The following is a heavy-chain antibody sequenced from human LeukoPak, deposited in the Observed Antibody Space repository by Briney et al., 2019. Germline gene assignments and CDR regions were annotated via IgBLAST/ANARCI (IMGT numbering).Heavy chain of an antibody. CDR1: GYTXTSLG. V-gene: IGHV1-18*01. CDR2: ISGDNGNT. CDR3: ARDCDRSGYYCY. D-gene: IGHD3-22*01. J-gene: IGHJ4*02. Sequence: ASVKVSCKASGYTXTSLGISWVRQAPGQGLEWMGWISGDNGNTYYAQKLQGRVTLTTDTSTSTAYMELRSLRSDDTAVYYCARDCDRSGYYCYWGQGTQVTVSS.